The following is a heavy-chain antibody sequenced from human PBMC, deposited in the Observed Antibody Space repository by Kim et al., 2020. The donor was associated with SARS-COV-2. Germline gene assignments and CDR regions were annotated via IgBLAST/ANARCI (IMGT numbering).Heavy chain of an antibody. CDR3: ARARRASWGYCSSTSCYTSNWFDP. CDR1: GGSFSGYY. J-gene: IGHJ5*02. D-gene: IGHD2-2*02. Sequence: SETLSLTCAVYGGSFSGYYWSWIRQPPGKGLEWIGEINHSGSTNYNPSLKSRVTISVDTSKNQFSLKLSSVTAADTAVYYCARARRASWGYCSSTSCYTSNWFDPWGQGTLVTVSS. CDR2: INHSGST. V-gene: IGHV4-34*01.